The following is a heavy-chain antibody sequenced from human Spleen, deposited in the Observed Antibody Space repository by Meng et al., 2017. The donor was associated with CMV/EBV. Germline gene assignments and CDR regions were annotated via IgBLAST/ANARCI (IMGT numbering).Heavy chain of an antibody. J-gene: IGHJ4*02. V-gene: IGHV3-21*01. CDR2: ISSSSSYI. CDR3: ARDLRHYYDSSGAFDY. CDR1: GFTFSSYS. Sequence: GESLKISCAASGFTFSSYSMNWVRQAPGKGLEWVSSISSSSSYIYYADSVKGRFTISRDNAKNSLYLQMNSLRAEDTAVYYCARDLRHYYDSSGAFDYWGQGTLVTVSS. D-gene: IGHD3-22*01.